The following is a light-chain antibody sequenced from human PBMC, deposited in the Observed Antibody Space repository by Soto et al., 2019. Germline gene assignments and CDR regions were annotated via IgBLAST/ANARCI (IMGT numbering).Light chain of an antibody. CDR2: DVS. V-gene: IGLV2-11*01. CDR3: CSYAGSYTVV. J-gene: IGLJ2*01. Sequence: QSVLTQPRSVSGSPGQSVTISCTGTSSDVGGYNYVSWYQQHPGKAPKLMIYDVSKRPSGFPDRFSGSKSGNTASLTISGLQAEDEADYYCCSYAGSYTVVFGGGTKVTVL. CDR1: SSDVGGYNY.